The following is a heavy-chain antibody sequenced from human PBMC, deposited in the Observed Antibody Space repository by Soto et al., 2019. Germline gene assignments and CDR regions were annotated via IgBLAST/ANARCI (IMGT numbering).Heavy chain of an antibody. CDR3: ARRSGSGIVNYFDY. CDR1: GGSVRSSTYF. Sequence: SETLSLTCTVSGGSVRSSTYFWGWIRQPPGKGLEWIGNIYYSGSTYYNPSLKSRVTISVDTSKNQFSLKLSSVTAADTAVYYCARRSGSGIVNYFDYWGQGTLVTVSS. D-gene: IGHD3-10*01. J-gene: IGHJ4*02. CDR2: IYYSGST. V-gene: IGHV4-39*01.